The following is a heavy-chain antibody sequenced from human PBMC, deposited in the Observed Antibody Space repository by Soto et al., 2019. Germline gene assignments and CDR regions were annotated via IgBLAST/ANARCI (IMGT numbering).Heavy chain of an antibody. J-gene: IGHJ4*02. CDR3: ARPKDYDDCLDL. V-gene: IGHV1-3*01. D-gene: IGHD3-22*01. Sequence: ASVKVSCKASGYTFTSYALHWVRQAPGQRLEWMGWTNAGNGNTKYSQKFQGRVTFTRDTSANTAYMELSSLISEDTAVYYCARPKDYDDCLDLWGQGTLVTVSS. CDR1: GYTFTSYA. CDR2: TNAGNGNT.